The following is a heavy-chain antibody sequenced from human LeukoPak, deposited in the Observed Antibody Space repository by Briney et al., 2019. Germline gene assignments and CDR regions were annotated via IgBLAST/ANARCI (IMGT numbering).Heavy chain of an antibody. J-gene: IGHJ5*02. Sequence: PSETLSLTCTVSGGSISSGGYYWIWIRQPPGKGLEWIGYIYHSGSTYYNPSLKSRVTISVDRSKNQFPLKLSSVTAADTVVYYCAREAISNWFDPWGQGTLVTVS. CDR3: AREAISNWFDP. D-gene: IGHD2-21*01. CDR2: IYHSGST. V-gene: IGHV4-30-2*01. CDR1: GGSISSGGYY.